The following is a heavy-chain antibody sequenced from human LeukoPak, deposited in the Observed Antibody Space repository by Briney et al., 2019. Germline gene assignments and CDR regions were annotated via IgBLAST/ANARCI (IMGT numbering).Heavy chain of an antibody. CDR2: IAYDGSRA. CDR1: GFTFGGYG. J-gene: IGHJ4*02. CDR3: TRYNNDHFDY. Sequence: QSGGSLRLSCAGSGFTFGGYGMHWFRQTPGKGLEWVAVIAYDGSRAFYADSVKGRFTISRDNSKNTMSVQMDDLRAEDTAVCYCTRYNNDHFDYWGQGTLVTVSS. D-gene: IGHD1-14*01. V-gene: IGHV3-33*01.